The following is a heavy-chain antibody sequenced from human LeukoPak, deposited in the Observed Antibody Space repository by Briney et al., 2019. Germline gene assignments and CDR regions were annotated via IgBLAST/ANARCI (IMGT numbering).Heavy chain of an antibody. Sequence: SETLSLTCAVYGGSFSGYYWSWIRQPPGKGLEWIGEINHSGSTNYNPSLKSRVTISVDTSKNQFSLKLSSVAAADTAVYYCARARGTHTTDAFDIWGQGTRVTVSS. CDR1: GGSFSGYY. CDR2: INHSGST. J-gene: IGHJ3*02. CDR3: ARARGTHTTDAFDI. V-gene: IGHV4-34*01. D-gene: IGHD3-16*01.